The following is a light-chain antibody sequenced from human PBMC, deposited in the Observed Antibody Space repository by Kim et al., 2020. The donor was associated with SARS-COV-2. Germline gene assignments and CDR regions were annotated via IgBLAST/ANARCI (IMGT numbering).Light chain of an antibody. CDR1: KFGDNY. CDR2: QDS. Sequence: MSPGQTASSPCSKDKFGDNYACWYQQKPGQSPVLVIYQDSKRPSGIPERFSGSNSGNTATLTISGTQAMDEADYYCQAWDSSTYVFGTGTKVTVL. CDR3: QAWDSSTYV. V-gene: IGLV3-1*01. J-gene: IGLJ1*01.